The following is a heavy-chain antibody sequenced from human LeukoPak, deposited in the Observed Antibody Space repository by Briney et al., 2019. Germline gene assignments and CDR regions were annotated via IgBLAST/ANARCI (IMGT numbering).Heavy chain of an antibody. CDR1: GFTFSSYW. V-gene: IGHV3-74*01. Sequence: PGGSLRLSCAASGFTFSSYWMHWVRQAPGKGLVWVSRINSDGSSTSYADSVKGRFTISRDNAKNTLYLQMNSLRAEDTAEYYCARVTANYDFWSGYYTGSFDYWGQGTLVTVSS. J-gene: IGHJ4*02. CDR2: INSDGSST. CDR3: ARVTANYDFWSGYYTGSFDY. D-gene: IGHD3-3*01.